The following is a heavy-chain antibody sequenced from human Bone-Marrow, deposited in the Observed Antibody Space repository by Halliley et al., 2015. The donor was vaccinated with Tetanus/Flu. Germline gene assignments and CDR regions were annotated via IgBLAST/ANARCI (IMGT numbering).Heavy chain of an antibody. J-gene: IGHJ4*02. Sequence: TLSLTCAVYGGPFIDYYWNWIRQSPGKGPEWIGEITYGGSTNYNPSLKSRVTILQDSVKKQFSLKLTSVTAADTAVYYCARGGVGGFPGLFDHWGPGTRVTVSS. CDR3: ARGGVGGFPGLFDH. CDR2: ITYGGST. CDR1: GGPFIDYY. D-gene: IGHD3-10*01. V-gene: IGHV4-34*01.